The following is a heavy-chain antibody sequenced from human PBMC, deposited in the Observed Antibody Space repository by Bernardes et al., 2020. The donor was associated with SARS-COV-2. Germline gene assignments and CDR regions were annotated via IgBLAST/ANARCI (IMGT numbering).Heavy chain of an antibody. V-gene: IGHV3-7*04. CDR3: ARSKELYYDILTGFSYGMDV. J-gene: IGHJ6*02. D-gene: IGHD3-9*01. CDR1: GFTFSSYW. Sequence: GGSLRLSCAASGFTFSSYWMSWVRQAPGKGLEWVANIKPDGSEKYYVDSVNGRFTISRDNAKNSLYLQMNSLRAEDTAVYYCARSKELYYDILTGFSYGMDVWGQGTTVTVSS. CDR2: IKPDGSEK.